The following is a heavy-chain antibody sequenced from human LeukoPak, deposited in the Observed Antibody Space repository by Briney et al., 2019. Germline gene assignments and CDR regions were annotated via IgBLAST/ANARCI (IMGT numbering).Heavy chain of an antibody. V-gene: IGHV3-11*01. CDR2: ISSSGSTI. Sequence: GGSLRLSCAASGFTFSDYYMSWIRQAPGKGLEWVSYISSSGSTIYYADSVNGRFTISRDNAKNSMYLQMNSLRAEDTAVYYCARVGLFWYSSGWIFDYWGQGTLVTVSS. J-gene: IGHJ4*02. CDR1: GFTFSDYY. D-gene: IGHD6-19*01. CDR3: ARVGLFWYSSGWIFDY.